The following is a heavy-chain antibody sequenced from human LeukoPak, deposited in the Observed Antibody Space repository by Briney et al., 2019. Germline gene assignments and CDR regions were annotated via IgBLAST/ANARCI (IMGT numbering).Heavy chain of an antibody. J-gene: IGHJ4*02. CDR2: ISSSSSYI. CDR3: ARWGGYCSSNGCH. Sequence: GGSLRLSCAASGFTFSSYSMNWVRQAPGKGLEWVSSISSSSSYIYYADSVKGRFTISRDNAKNSLYLQMNSLRAEDTAVHYCARWGGYCSSNGCHWGQGTLVTVSS. V-gene: IGHV3-21*01. D-gene: IGHD2-2*01. CDR1: GFTFSSYS.